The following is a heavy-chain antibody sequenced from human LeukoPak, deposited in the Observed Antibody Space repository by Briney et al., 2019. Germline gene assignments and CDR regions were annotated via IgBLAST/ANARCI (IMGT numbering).Heavy chain of an antibody. CDR1: GFSFSTQE. CDR3: ARGSYTGFDLYFDY. J-gene: IGHJ4*02. V-gene: IGHV3-48*03. Sequence: GGSLRLSCATSGFSFSTQEMTRVRQAPGKGLEWVSYISSNSRTIYYADSVKGRFTISRDNTRNSVFLQLNSLRVEDTGFYYCARGSYTGFDLYFDYWGQGTLVTVSS. D-gene: IGHD5-12*01. CDR2: ISSNSRTI.